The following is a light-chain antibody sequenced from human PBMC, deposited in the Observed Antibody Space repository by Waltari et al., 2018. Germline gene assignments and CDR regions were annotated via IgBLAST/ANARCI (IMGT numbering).Light chain of an antibody. J-gene: IGKJ1*01. CDR2: AAS. V-gene: IGKV1-39*01. CDR1: QSISNH. CDR3: QESYSLSWT. Sequence: DIQMTQSPSSLSASVGDRVTITCQASQSISNHLNWYHQKPWKAPKLLIYAASSLQSGVPSRFRGSSSGTDFTLTISSLQLEDAATYYCQESYSLSWTFGQGTKVEIK.